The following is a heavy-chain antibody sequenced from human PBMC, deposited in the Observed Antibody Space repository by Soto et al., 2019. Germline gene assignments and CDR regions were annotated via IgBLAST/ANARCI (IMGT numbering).Heavy chain of an antibody. D-gene: IGHD1-26*01. CDR2: FDPEDGET. CDR3: ARDYLSNSDFDY. J-gene: IGHJ4*02. Sequence: ASVKVSCKVSGYTLTELSMHWVRQAPGKGLEWMGGFDPEDGETIYAQKFQGRVTMTEDTSTDTAYMELSSLRSDDTAVYYCARDYLSNSDFDYWGQGTLVTVSS. CDR1: GYTLTELS. V-gene: IGHV1-24*01.